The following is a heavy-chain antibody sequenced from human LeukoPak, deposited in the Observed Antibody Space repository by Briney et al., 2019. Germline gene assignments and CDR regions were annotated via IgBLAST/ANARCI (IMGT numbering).Heavy chain of an antibody. V-gene: IGHV1-2*02. CDR2: INPKSGAT. J-gene: IGHJ6*03. CDR1: GYTFSGYY. D-gene: IGHD6-19*01. Sequence: GASVKVSCKASGYTFSGYYMHWVRQAPGQGLEWMGWINPKSGATNYAQKFQGRVTMTRDTSVSTAYMELSRLRSDDTAVYYCAREGGDSGWYRAYYHFMDVWGKGTTVTVSS. CDR3: AREGGDSGWYRAYYHFMDV.